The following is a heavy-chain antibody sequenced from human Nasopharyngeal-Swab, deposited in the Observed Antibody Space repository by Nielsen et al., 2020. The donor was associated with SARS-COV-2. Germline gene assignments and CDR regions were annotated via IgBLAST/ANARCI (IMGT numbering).Heavy chain of an antibody. Sequence: WVRQAPGQGIEWMGWINPNSGGTNYAQKFQGRVTMTRDTSTSTVYMELSSLRSEDTAVYYCARGGDPREVVAATDCFDPWGQGTLVTVSS. V-gene: IGHV1-2*02. CDR3: ARGGDPREVVAATDCFDP. CDR2: INPNSGGT. J-gene: IGHJ5*02. D-gene: IGHD2-15*01.